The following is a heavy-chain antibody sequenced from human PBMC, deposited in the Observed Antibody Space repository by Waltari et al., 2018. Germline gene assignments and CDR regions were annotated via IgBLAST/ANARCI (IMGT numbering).Heavy chain of an antibody. D-gene: IGHD3-3*01. Sequence: QVQLQESGPGLVKPSETLSLTCTVSGGSISNYYWSWIRQPAGKGLEWIGRIYTSGSTNYNPSIKSRVTMSGDTSKNQFSLKLSSVTAADTAVYYCARGLRFLEWFFDYWGQGTLVTVSS. V-gene: IGHV4-4*07. CDR3: ARGLRFLEWFFDY. J-gene: IGHJ4*02. CDR1: GGSISNYY. CDR2: IYTSGST.